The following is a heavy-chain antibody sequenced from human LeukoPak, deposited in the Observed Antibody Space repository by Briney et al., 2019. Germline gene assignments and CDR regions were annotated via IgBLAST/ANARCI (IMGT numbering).Heavy chain of an antibody. J-gene: IGHJ4*02. D-gene: IGHD4-17*01. CDR2: TSSSSSYI. CDR3: ARDGETTVTTVFFDY. CDR1: GFTFSSYT. Sequence: GGSLRLSCAASGFTFSSYTMNWVRQAPGKGLEWVSSTSSSSSYIYYADSVKGRFTISRDNAKNSLYLQMNSLRAEDTAVYYCARDGETTVTTVFFDYWGQGTLVTVSS. V-gene: IGHV3-21*01.